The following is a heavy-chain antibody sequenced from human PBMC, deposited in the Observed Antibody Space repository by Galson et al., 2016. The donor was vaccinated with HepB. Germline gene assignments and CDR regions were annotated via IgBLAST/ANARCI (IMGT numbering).Heavy chain of an antibody. CDR2: VFYSGST. J-gene: IGHJ4*02. V-gene: IGHV4-30-4*01. Sequence: LSLTCTVSGGSISAGDYYWSWIRQPPGKGLEWIGYVFYSGSTYYNPSLQSRVTISVDTSKNQFSLKLNSVTPADTAVYYCARERYYYDRSGYYYFFDNWDQGTPITVSS. CDR1: GGSISAGDYY. CDR3: ARERYYYDRSGYYYFFDN. D-gene: IGHD3-22*01.